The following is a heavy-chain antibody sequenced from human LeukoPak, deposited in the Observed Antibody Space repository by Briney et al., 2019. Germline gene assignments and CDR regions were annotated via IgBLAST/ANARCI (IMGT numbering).Heavy chain of an antibody. CDR1: GYTFTSYA. D-gene: IGHD3-16*01. V-gene: IGHV7-4-1*02. CDR3: ARAYQPLGGLSFPDF. Sequence: ASVKVSCKASGYTFTSYAMNWVRQAPGQGLEWMGWINTNTGNPTYAQGFTGRSVFSLDTSVTTAYLQISSLKAEDTAVYYCARAYQPLGGLSFPDFWGQGTLVTVSS. CDR2: INTNTGNP. J-gene: IGHJ4*02.